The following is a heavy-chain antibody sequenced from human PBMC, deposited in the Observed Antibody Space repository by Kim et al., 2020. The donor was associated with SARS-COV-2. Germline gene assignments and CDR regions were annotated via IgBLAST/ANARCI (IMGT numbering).Heavy chain of an antibody. V-gene: IGHV1-24*01. CDR3: ATNPSYYDILTGYQNWFDP. J-gene: IGHJ5*02. Sequence: ASVKVSCKVSGYTLTELSMHWVRQAPGKGLEWMGGFDPEDGETIYAQKFQGRVTMTEDTSTDTAYMELSSLRSEDTAVYYCATNPSYYDILTGYQNWFDPWGQGTLVTVSS. CDR2: FDPEDGET. CDR1: GYTLTELS. D-gene: IGHD3-9*01.